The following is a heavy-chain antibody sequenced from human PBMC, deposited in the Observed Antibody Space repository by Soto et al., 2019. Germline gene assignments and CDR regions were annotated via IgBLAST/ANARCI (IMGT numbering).Heavy chain of an antibody. CDR1: GYSFTSYW. J-gene: IGHJ6*03. Sequence: PGESLKISCKGSGYSFTSYWIGWVRQMPGKGLEWMGIIYPGDSDTRYSPSFQGQVTISADKSISTAYLQWSSLEASDTAMYYCARQAADYDILTGSYYYYMDVWGKGTTVTVSS. D-gene: IGHD3-9*01. V-gene: IGHV5-51*01. CDR2: IYPGDSDT. CDR3: ARQAADYDILTGSYYYYMDV.